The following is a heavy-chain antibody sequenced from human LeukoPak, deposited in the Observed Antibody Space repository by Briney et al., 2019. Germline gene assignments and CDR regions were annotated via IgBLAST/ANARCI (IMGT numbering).Heavy chain of an antibody. J-gene: IGHJ4*02. Sequence: GGSLRLSCTASGLTFSSYAMSWVRQAPGKGLEWVSVISGSGGSTYYADSVKGRFTISRDNSKNTLYLQMNSLRAEDTAVYYCAKASSGWSSQDYWGQGTLVTVSS. CDR2: ISGSGGST. CDR3: AKASSGWSSQDY. D-gene: IGHD6-19*01. V-gene: IGHV3-23*01. CDR1: GLTFSSYA.